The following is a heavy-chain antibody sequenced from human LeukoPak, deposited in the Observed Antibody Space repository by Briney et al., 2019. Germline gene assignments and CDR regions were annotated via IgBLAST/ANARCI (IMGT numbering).Heavy chain of an antibody. CDR1: GFTFSDYY. V-gene: IGHV3-23*01. Sequence: GGSLRLSCAASGFTFSDYYMSWIRQAPGKGLEWVSAISGSGGSTYYADSVKGRFTISRDNSKNTLYLQMNSLRAEDTAVYYCAKDPQNYYDSSTFDYWGQGTLVTVSS. D-gene: IGHD3-22*01. CDR2: ISGSGGST. J-gene: IGHJ4*02. CDR3: AKDPQNYYDSSTFDY.